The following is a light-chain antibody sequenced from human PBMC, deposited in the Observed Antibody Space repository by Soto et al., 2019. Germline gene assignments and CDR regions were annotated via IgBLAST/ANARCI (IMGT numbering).Light chain of an antibody. CDR3: SSYTSSRTLV. V-gene: IGLV2-14*01. J-gene: IGLJ1*01. CDR1: SSVVGAYNY. CDR2: EVS. Sequence: QSALTQPAPVSGSPGQSITISCTGTSSVVGAYNYVSWYQQHPGKAPKLMIYEVSNRPSGVSHRFSGSKSDNTASLTISGLQTDDEADYYCSSYTSSRTLVFGTGTKGTVL.